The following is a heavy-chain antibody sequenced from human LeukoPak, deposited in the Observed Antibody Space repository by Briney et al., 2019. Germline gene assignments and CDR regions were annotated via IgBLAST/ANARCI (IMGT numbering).Heavy chain of an antibody. CDR2: IYYSGST. CDR3: ARSWGIFGVVRYAFDI. Sequence: SETLSLTCTVSGGSISSSGYYWGWIRQPPGKGLEWIASIYYSGSTYYNPSLKSRVTISVDTSKNQLSLKLSSLTAADTAVYYCARSWGIFGVVRYAFDIWGQGTMVTVSS. CDR1: GGSISSSGYY. V-gene: IGHV4-39*01. J-gene: IGHJ3*02. D-gene: IGHD3-3*01.